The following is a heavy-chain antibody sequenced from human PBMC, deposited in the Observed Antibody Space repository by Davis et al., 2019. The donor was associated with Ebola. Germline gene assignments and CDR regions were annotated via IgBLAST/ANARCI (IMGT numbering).Heavy chain of an antibody. CDR1: GYTFTSYG. V-gene: IGHV1-18*01. J-gene: IGHJ5*02. CDR2: HNTYNGNT. Sequence: ASVKVSCKASGYTFTSYGITWLRQAPGQGLEWMGWHNTYNGNTNYAQKVQGRVTMTTDTSTSTAYMELRSLTSDDTAIYYCARQRRYTYDNGFHPWCQGTLVTVAS. CDR3: ARQRRYTYDNGFHP. D-gene: IGHD3-16*02.